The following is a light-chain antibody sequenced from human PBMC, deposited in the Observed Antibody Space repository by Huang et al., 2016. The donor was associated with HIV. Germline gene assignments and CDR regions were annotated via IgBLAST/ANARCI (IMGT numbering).Light chain of an antibody. CDR1: QNVGNN. CDR3: QQYDDGPWT. Sequence: EIVMTQSPATLSVSLGERTTLSCRASQNVGNNLAWYQQKPGQGPSLLRYGPSARATGIPARFSGRGSGTEFTLTISSLQSEDLAVDVCQQYDDGPWTVGHGTKVEVK. V-gene: IGKV3D-15*01. J-gene: IGKJ1*01. CDR2: GPS.